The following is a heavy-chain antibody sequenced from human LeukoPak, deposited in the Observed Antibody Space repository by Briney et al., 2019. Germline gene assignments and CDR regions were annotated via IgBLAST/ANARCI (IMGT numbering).Heavy chain of an antibody. CDR3: AKDREGRRRGIAAAGTVSYFDY. D-gene: IGHD6-13*01. Sequence: GGSLRLSCAASGFTFSSYAMSWVRQAPGKGLEWVSAISGSGGSTYYADSVKGRFTISRDNSKNTLYLQMNSLRAEDTAVYYCAKDREGRRRGIAAAGTVSYFDYWGQGTLVTVSS. CDR2: ISGSGGST. J-gene: IGHJ4*02. CDR1: GFTFSSYA. V-gene: IGHV3-23*01.